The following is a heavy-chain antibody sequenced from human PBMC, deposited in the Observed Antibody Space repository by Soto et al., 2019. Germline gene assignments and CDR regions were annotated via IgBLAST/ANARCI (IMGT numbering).Heavy chain of an antibody. CDR1: GGTFSSYA. D-gene: IGHD5-18*01. V-gene: IGHV1-69*12. Sequence: QVQLVQSGAEVKKPGSSVKVSCKASGGTFSSYAISWVRQAPGQGLEWMGGIIPIFGTANYAQKCQGRVTITADESTSTADMEQSSRRSEDTAVYYCARERDKAMVNEPLGGMDVWGQGTKVTVSS. CDR2: IIPIFGTA. J-gene: IGHJ6*02. CDR3: ARERDKAMVNEPLGGMDV.